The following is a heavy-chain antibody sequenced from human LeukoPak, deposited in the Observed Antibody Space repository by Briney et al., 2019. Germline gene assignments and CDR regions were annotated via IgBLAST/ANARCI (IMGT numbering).Heavy chain of an antibody. D-gene: IGHD3-22*01. CDR3: ARIYYDSSGYSPYDY. J-gene: IGHJ4*02. CDR2: ISAYNGNT. V-gene: IGHV1-18*01. Sequence: GASVKVSCKASGYTFTSYGITWVRQPTAQELEWMGWISAYNGNTNYAQKVQGRVTMTTDTSTSTAYMELRSLRSDDTAVYYCARIYYDSSGYSPYDYWGQGTLVTVSS. CDR1: GYTFTSYG.